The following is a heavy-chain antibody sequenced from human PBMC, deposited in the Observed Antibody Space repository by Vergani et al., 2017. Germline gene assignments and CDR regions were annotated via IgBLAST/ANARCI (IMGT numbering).Heavy chain of an antibody. D-gene: IGHD6-19*01. CDR1: GSSFNNYA. J-gene: IGHJ4*02. CDR2: INPTTGNP. Sequence: QEQLVQSGSELKKPGASVKVSCKASGSSFNNYAIHWVRQAPGQGLEWMGWINPTTGNPTYARAFTGRFVFSLDTSISTAYLQIGSLKAEDTAVYFCARAKRGRLAVGATDSWGQGTLLTVSS. V-gene: IGHV7-4-1*01. CDR3: ARAKRGRLAVGATDS.